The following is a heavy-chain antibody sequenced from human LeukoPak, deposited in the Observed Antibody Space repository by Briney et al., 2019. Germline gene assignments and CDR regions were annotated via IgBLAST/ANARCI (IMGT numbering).Heavy chain of an antibody. V-gene: IGHV3-48*03. J-gene: IGHJ4*02. CDR3: AREYASSSENVFDY. Sequence: SGGSLRLSCAVSGFTFSSYEMNWVRQAPGEGLEWVSYISGRGSSIYYADSVKGRFTTSRDNPKNSLYLQMNSLRAEDTAIYYCAREYASSSENVFDYLGPGTLVTASS. CDR1: GFTFSSYE. D-gene: IGHD6-6*01. CDR2: ISGRGSSI.